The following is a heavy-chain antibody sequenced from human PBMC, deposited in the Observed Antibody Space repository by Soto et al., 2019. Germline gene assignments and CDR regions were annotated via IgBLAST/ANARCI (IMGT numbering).Heavy chain of an antibody. D-gene: IGHD3-9*01. J-gene: IGHJ4*02. CDR1: GFTFSSYA. CDR2: ISGSGGST. Sequence: QPGGSLRLSCAASGFTFSSYAMSWVRQAPGKGLEWVSAISGSGGSTYYADSVKGRFTISRDNSKNTLYLQMNSLRAEDTAVYYSAEERCLYAILTGYYPDHNFADGGQGSLVTVSS. CDR3: AEERCLYAILTGYYPDHNFAD. V-gene: IGHV3-23*01.